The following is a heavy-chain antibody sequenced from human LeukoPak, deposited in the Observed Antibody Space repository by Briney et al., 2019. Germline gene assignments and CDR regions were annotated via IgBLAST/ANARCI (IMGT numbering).Heavy chain of an antibody. Sequence: GGSLRLSWAASGXSFSRYWMTWVRQAPGKGLECVANIKEDGSEKNHVDSLKDRFTISRDNAKNSVFLQMNSLRAEDTAIYYCARDIRYGDSDYWGQGTLVTVSS. CDR3: ARDIRYGDSDY. CDR1: GXSFSRYW. D-gene: IGHD4-17*01. CDR2: IKEDGSEK. J-gene: IGHJ4*02. V-gene: IGHV3-7*05.